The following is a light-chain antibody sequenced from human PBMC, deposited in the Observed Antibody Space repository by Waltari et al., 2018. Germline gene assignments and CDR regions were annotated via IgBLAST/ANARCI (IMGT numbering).Light chain of an antibody. CDR1: NIERKS. V-gene: IGLV3-21*01. CDR3: QVWDANTDPGV. CDR2: YDN. J-gene: IGLJ1*01. Sequence: SYVLTQPPSVSVAPGETARITCGGNNIERKSVHWYRQRPGQAPVVVIYYDNDRAAGIPERFSGSNSGNTATLTISRVEAGDEADYYCQVWDANTDPGVFGTGTEVTVL.